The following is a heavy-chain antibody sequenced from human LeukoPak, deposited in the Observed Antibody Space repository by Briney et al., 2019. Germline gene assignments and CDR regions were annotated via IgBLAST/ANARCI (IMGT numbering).Heavy chain of an antibody. CDR2: IKQDGSAK. Sequence: PGGSLRLSCTASGFTFSDYWMTWVRQAPGKGLEWVANIKQDGSAKYYVDSVKGRFTISRDNAKNSLYLQMNSLRAEDTAVYYCAKDSSSSWTGPFVDYWGQGTLVTVSS. J-gene: IGHJ4*02. CDR3: AKDSSSSWTGPFVDY. V-gene: IGHV3-7*03. CDR1: GFTFSDYW. D-gene: IGHD6-13*01.